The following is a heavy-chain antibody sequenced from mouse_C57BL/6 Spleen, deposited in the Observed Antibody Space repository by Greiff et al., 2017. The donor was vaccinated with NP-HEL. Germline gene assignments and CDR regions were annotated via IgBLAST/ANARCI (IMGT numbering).Heavy chain of an antibody. CDR2: IDPSDSYT. CDR3: ATTVVATRYAMDY. Sequence: QVRLQQPGAELVRPGTSVKLSCKASGYTFTSYWMHWVKQRPGQGLEWIGVIDPSDSYTNYNQKFKGKATLTVDTSSSTAYMQLSSLTSEDSAVYYCATTVVATRYAMDYWGQGTSVTVSS. V-gene: IGHV1-59*01. D-gene: IGHD1-1*01. J-gene: IGHJ4*01. CDR1: GYTFTSYW.